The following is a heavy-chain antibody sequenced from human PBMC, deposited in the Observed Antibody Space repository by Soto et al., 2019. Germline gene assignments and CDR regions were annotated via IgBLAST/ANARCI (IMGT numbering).Heavy chain of an antibody. D-gene: IGHD2-15*01. CDR3: ARGYCSGGSCYVWWFDS. CDR2: IWYDGSNK. CDR1: GFTFSSYG. Sequence: QVQLVESGGGVVQPGRSLRLSCAASGFTFSSYGMHWVRQAPGKGLEWVAVIWYDGSNKYYADSVKGRFTISRDNSKNTLYLQMNSLRAEDTAVYYCARGYCSGGSCYVWWFDSWGQGTLVTVSS. V-gene: IGHV3-33*01. J-gene: IGHJ5*01.